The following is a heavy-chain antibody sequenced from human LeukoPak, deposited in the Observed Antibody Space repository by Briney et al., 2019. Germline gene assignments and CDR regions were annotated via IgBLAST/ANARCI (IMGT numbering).Heavy chain of an antibody. CDR2: ISYDGSNK. CDR1: GFTFSSYV. Sequence: GGSLRLSCAVSGFTFSSYVMHWVRQAPGRGLEWAALISYDGSNKYYADSVKGRFTISRDNSKNTLYLQMNSLRAEDTAVYYCARDHFYSSGAFDPWGQGTLVTVSS. J-gene: IGHJ5*02. V-gene: IGHV3-30*04. D-gene: IGHD3-22*01. CDR3: ARDHFYSSGAFDP.